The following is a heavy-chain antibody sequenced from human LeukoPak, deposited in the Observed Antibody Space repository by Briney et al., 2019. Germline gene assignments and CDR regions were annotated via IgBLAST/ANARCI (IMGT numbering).Heavy chain of an antibody. Sequence: GGSLRLSCAASGFSVRTTYMSWVRQAPGKGLEWVSVLYTGGGTDHADSVKGRFTISRDNAKKSLYLQMNSLRAEDTAVYYCARKGYFSDDGFDIWGQGTMVTVSS. D-gene: IGHD2-15*01. J-gene: IGHJ3*02. CDR2: LYTGGGT. V-gene: IGHV3-53*01. CDR1: GFSVRTTY. CDR3: ARKGYFSDDGFDI.